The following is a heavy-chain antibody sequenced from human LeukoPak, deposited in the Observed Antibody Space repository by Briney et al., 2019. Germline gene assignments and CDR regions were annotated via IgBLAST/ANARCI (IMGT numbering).Heavy chain of an antibody. D-gene: IGHD3-10*01. CDR2: INHSGST. Sequence: SETLSLTCAVYGGSFSGYYWSWIRQPPGKGLEWIGEINHSGSTNYNPSLKSRVTISADTSKNQFSLKLSSVTAADTAVYYCARGRGYHGSGSYYNPIRLPVANWFDPWGQGTLVTVSS. V-gene: IGHV4-34*01. CDR3: ARGRGYHGSGSYYNPIRLPVANWFDP. CDR1: GGSFSGYY. J-gene: IGHJ5*02.